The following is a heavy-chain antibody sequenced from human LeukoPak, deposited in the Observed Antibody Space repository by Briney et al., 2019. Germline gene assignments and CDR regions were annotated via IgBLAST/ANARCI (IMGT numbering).Heavy chain of an antibody. D-gene: IGHD1-26*01. Sequence: PGGSLRLSCTASGFTFDDYAMHWVRQAPGKGLEWVSGISWNSGTIDYADSVKGRFTISRDNAKNSLYLQMNSLRAEDTALYYCAKGGYYDLDAFDIWGQGTMVTVSS. CDR1: GFTFDDYA. CDR3: AKGGYYDLDAFDI. V-gene: IGHV3-9*01. CDR2: ISWNSGTI. J-gene: IGHJ3*02.